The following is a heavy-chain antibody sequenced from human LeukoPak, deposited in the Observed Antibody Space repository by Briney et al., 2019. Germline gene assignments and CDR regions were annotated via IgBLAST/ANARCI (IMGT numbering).Heavy chain of an antibody. V-gene: IGHV3-53*04. CDR1: GFTVSTNY. CDR3: ARDLRGGNFDY. CDR2: IYSGDST. Sequence: GGSLRLSCAASGFTVSTNYMSWVRQAPGKGLEWVSVIYSGDSTYYADSVKGRFTISRHSSKNTLYIQMNSVRAEDTAVYYCARDLRGGNFDYWGQGTLVTVSS. D-gene: IGHD2-15*01. J-gene: IGHJ4*02.